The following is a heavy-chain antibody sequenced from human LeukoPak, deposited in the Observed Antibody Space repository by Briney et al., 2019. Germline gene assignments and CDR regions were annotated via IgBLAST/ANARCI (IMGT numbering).Heavy chain of an antibody. CDR3: ARVAAIVVVPAAYFDY. D-gene: IGHD2-2*01. CDR1: GGSISSSSYY. Sequence: SETLSLTCTVSGGSISSSSYYWGWIRQPPGKGLEWIGSIYYSGSTNYNPSLKSRVTISVDTSKNQFSLKLSSVTAADTAVYYCARVAAIVVVPAAYFDYWGQGTLVTVSS. V-gene: IGHV4-39*07. CDR2: IYYSGST. J-gene: IGHJ4*02.